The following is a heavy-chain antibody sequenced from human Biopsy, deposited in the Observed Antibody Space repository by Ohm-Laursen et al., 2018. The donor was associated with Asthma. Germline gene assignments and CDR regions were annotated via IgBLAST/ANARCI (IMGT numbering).Heavy chain of an antibody. D-gene: IGHD1-20*01. CDR2: IDQSGYT. J-gene: IGHJ5*02. CDR1: GGSFSGYS. CDR3: ARAAITGIRGWFDP. Sequence: TLSLTCAVDGGSFSGYSWNWIRQPPGKGLEWIGEIDQSGYTNYNPSLKSRVTISADTSKNQFHLNLSSVTAADTAVYFCARAAITGIRGWFDPWGQGTQVTVSS. V-gene: IGHV4-34*01.